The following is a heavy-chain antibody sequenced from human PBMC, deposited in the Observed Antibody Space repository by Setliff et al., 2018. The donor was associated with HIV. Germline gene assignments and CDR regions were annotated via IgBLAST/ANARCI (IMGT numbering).Heavy chain of an antibody. V-gene: IGHV1-2*02. CDR3: ASVRYCSGGSCDGGEYWFDP. CDR1: GYTFTGYY. D-gene: IGHD2-15*01. J-gene: IGHJ5*02. Sequence: ASVKVSCKASGYTFTGYYMHWVRQAPGQGLEWMGWINPNSGGTTYAQKFQGRVTMTRDTSISTVYMELSSLRSEDTAVYYCASVRYCSGGSCDGGEYWFDPWGQGTLVTVSS. CDR2: INPNSGGT.